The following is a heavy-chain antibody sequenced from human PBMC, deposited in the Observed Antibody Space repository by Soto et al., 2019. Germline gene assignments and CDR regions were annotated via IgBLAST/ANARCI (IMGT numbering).Heavy chain of an antibody. CDR3: ATISMSPSRKDPDY. J-gene: IGHJ4*02. CDR1: GFTFSSYA. D-gene: IGHD3-9*01. V-gene: IGHV3-23*01. CDR2: ISGSGGST. Sequence: LRLSCAASGFTFSSYAMSWVRQAPGKGLEWVSAISGSGGSTYYADSVKGRFTISRDNSKNTLYLQMNSLRAEDTAVYYCATISMSPSRKDPDYWGQGTLVTVSS.